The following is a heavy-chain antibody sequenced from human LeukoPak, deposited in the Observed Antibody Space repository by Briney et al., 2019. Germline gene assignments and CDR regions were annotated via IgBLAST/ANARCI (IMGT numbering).Heavy chain of an antibody. J-gene: IGHJ4*02. D-gene: IGHD2-8*01. CDR3: ARVYCTNGVCYAPFEY. Sequence: GASVKVSCKASGYTFTSYDINWVRQATGQGLEWMGWMNPNSGGTNYAQKFQDRVTMTRDTSISTAYMELSRLRSDDTAVYYCARVYCTNGVCYAPFEYWGQGTLVTVSS. V-gene: IGHV1-2*02. CDR2: MNPNSGGT. CDR1: GYTFTSYD.